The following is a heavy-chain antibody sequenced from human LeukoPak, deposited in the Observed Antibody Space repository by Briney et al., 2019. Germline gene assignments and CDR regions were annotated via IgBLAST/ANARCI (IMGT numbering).Heavy chain of an antibody. CDR1: GGSISSSSYY. D-gene: IGHD5-12*01. CDR3: AKSNGYGLIDY. J-gene: IGHJ4*02. CDR2: IYYSGST. V-gene: IGHV4-39*01. Sequence: SETLSLTCTVSGGSISSSSYYWGWIRQPPGKGLEWIGSIYYSGSTYYNPSLKSRVTISVDTSKNQFSLKLSSVTAADTAVYYCAKSNGYGLIDYWGQGTLVTVSS.